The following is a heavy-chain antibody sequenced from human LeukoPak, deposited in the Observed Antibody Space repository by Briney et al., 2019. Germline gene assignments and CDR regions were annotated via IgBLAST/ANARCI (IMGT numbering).Heavy chain of an antibody. J-gene: IGHJ4*02. D-gene: IGHD3-16*01. CDR1: GVSLSSGGYY. Sequence: PSQTLSLTCSVSGVSLSSGGYYWSWIRQLPGKGLEWIAYVNYSGSTYYNPSLKSRVTISVDTSRNQFSLKLSSVTAADSAVYYCARRGIYWIDYWGQGTLVTVSS. V-gene: IGHV4-31*03. CDR3: ARRGIYWIDY. CDR2: VNYSGST.